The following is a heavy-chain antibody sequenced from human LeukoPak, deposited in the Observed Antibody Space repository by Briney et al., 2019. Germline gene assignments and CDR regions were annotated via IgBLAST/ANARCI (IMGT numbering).Heavy chain of an antibody. Sequence: SVKVSCKASGGTFSSYAISWVRQAPGQGLEWMGRIIPTLGIANYAQKFQGRVTITADKSTSTAYMELSSLRSEDTAVYYCARPRYSGSQMFDYWGQGTLVTVSS. CDR2: IIPTLGIA. D-gene: IGHD1-26*01. CDR3: ARPRYSGSQMFDY. J-gene: IGHJ4*02. CDR1: GGTFSSYA. V-gene: IGHV1-69*04.